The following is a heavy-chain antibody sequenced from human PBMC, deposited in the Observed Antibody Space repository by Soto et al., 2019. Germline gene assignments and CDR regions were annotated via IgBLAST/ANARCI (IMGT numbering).Heavy chain of an antibody. J-gene: IGHJ4*02. CDR2: INSDGSST. Sequence: EVQVVESGGGLVQPGGSLRLSCAASGFTFSRYWMHWVRQAPGKGLVWVSRINSDGSSTNHADSVRGRFTISRDNAKKTLYRQMNSLRAEGTAVYYCARSLGGGEDFWGQGTLVTVSS. CDR3: ARSLGGGEDF. CDR1: GFTFSRYW. V-gene: IGHV3-74*01. D-gene: IGHD3-16*01.